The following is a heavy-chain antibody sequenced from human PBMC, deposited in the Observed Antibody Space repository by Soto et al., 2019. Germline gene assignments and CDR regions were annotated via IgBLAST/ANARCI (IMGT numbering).Heavy chain of an antibody. V-gene: IGHV4-31*03. CDR2: IYESGTT. CDR1: GGSINGGRYY. CDR3: ARDRGFGMDA. Sequence: QVPLQESGPGLVKPSQTLSLTCTVSGGSINGGRYYWNWIRQHPGKGLEWIGYIYESGTTDYNPSLTSRVIISEDTSKNQFSLRLSSVTAADTAIYYCARDRGFGMDAWGQGTMVIVSS. J-gene: IGHJ6*02.